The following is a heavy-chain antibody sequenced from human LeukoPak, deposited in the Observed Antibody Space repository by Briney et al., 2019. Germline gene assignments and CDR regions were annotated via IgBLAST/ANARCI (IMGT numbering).Heavy chain of an antibody. Sequence: GGSLRLSCAASGFTVSSYAMTWVRQAPGKGLEWVSAIIPSGGSTYYADSVKGRFTISRDNSKNTLYLLMNSLRAEDTAVYYCARTRWSSSWYYFDSWGQGTLVTVSS. V-gene: IGHV3-23*01. J-gene: IGHJ4*02. CDR3: ARTRWSSSWYYFDS. D-gene: IGHD6-13*01. CDR2: IIPSGGST. CDR1: GFTVSSYA.